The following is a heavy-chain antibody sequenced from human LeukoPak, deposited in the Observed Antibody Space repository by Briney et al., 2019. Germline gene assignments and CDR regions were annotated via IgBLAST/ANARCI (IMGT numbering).Heavy chain of an antibody. CDR2: IYYSGST. CDR3: ARDHGDFVNWVDP. D-gene: IGHD4-17*01. Sequence: SETLSLTCTVSGDSISSGEYFWSWIRQPPGKGLEWIGYIYYSGSTYYNPSLKSRVSISVDTSKNQFYLKVSSVTAADTAVYYCARDHGDFVNWVDPWGQGTLVTVS. J-gene: IGHJ5*02. V-gene: IGHV4-30-4*01. CDR1: GDSISSGEYF.